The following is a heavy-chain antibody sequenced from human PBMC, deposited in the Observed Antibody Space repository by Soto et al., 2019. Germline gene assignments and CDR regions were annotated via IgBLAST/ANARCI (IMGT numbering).Heavy chain of an antibody. J-gene: IGHJ4*02. CDR3: ATGLYYDILTGSVH. CDR2: FDPEDGET. D-gene: IGHD3-9*01. V-gene: IGHV1-24*01. Sequence: GASVKVSCKVSGYTLTELSMHWVRQAPGKGLEWMGGFDPEDGETIYAQKFQGRVTMTEDTSTDTAYMELSSLRSEDTAVYYCATGLYYDILTGSVHWGQGTLVTVSS. CDR1: GYTLTELS.